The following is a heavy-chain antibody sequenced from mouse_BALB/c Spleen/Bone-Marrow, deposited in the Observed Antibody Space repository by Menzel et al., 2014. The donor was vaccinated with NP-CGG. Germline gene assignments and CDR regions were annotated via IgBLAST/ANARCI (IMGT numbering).Heavy chain of an antibody. CDR2: LHCYNDAT. CDR1: GYSFTTYP. V-gene: IGHV1-47*01. D-gene: IGHD1-1*01. CDR3: ARGCYGSMDY. Sequence: QSGAELVKPGASVKMSCKASGYSFTTYPIEWIKQNHGKRLEWIGNLHCYNDATKYNEKFKSKAELTVETSSSTVSLDLSRLTSEDYAVYYYARGCYGSMDYGGQGTSVTVSS. J-gene: IGHJ4*01.